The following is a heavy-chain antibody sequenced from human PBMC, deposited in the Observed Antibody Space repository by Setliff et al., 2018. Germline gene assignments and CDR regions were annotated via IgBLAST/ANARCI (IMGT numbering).Heavy chain of an antibody. CDR3: AAAPAGSDVFDM. CDR2: IRSKSDSYVA. Sequence: GGSLRLSCAASGFTFSVSAMYWVRQASGKGLEWVGRIRSKSDSYVAIYAASVRGRFTISRDDSKNTAYLQMNSLKTEDTAVYYCAAAPAGSDVFDMWGQGTMVTVSS. D-gene: IGHD6-13*01. J-gene: IGHJ3*02. CDR1: GFTFSVSA. V-gene: IGHV3-73*01.